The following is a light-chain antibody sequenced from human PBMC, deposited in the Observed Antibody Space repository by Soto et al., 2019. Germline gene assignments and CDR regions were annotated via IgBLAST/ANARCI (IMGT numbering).Light chain of an antibody. CDR3: QQSYSTPPA. Sequence: DIQMTQSPSSLSASVGDRVTITCRASQSISTYLNWYRQKPGKAPKLLIYAASSLQSGVPSRFSGSGSGTDFTLTISSLQPEDFASYYCQQSYSTPPAFGQVTKVEIK. CDR2: AAS. J-gene: IGKJ1*01. CDR1: QSISTY. V-gene: IGKV1-39*01.